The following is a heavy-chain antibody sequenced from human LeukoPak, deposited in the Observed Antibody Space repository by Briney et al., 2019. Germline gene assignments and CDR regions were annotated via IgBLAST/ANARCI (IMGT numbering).Heavy chain of an antibody. J-gene: IGHJ5*02. CDR1: GFTFSSYS. CDR3: ARDWRLDWFDP. V-gene: IGHV3-48*04. CDR2: ISSSSTTI. D-gene: IGHD3-3*01. Sequence: GGSLRLSCAASGFTFSSYSMMWVRQAPGKGLEWVSYISSSSTTIHYADSVKGRFTISRDNAKNSLYLQMNSLRAEDTAVYYCARDWRLDWFDPWGQGTLVTVSS.